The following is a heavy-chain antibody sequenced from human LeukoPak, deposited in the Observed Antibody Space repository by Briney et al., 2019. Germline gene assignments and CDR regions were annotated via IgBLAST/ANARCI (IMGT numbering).Heavy chain of an antibody. CDR3: ARQSVQQHDAFDI. V-gene: IGHV4-59*08. D-gene: IGHD6-13*01. Sequence: SETLSLTCTVSGGSISSYYWSWIRQPPGKGLEWIGYIYYSGSTNYNPSLKSRVTISVDTSKNQFSLKLSSVTAADTAVYYCARQSVQQHDAFDIWGQGTMVTVSS. CDR2: IYYSGST. J-gene: IGHJ3*02. CDR1: GGSISSYY.